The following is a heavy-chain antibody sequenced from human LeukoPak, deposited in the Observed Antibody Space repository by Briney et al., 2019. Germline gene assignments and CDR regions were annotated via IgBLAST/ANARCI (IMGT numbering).Heavy chain of an antibody. Sequence: GGSLRLSCAASGFTFSSYAMSWVRQTPEKGLEWVSAISGSGGSTYYADSVKGRFTISRDNSKNTLYLQMNSLRAEDTAVYYCAKERITVTDAEYFQHWGQGTLVTVSS. V-gene: IGHV3-23*01. CDR2: ISGSGGST. D-gene: IGHD4-11*01. CDR3: AKERITVTDAEYFQH. J-gene: IGHJ1*01. CDR1: GFTFSSYA.